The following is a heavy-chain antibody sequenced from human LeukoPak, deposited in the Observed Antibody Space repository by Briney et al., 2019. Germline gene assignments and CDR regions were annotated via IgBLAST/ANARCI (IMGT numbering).Heavy chain of an antibody. V-gene: IGHV3-15*01. Sequence: GGSLRLSCAASGFTFSNYAMTWVRPAPGKGLEWVGRLKSKTDGGTTDYAAPVKGRFTISRDDSKNTLYLQMNSLKTEDTAVYYCTTSIAAATRVYYYGMDVWGQGTTVTVSS. CDR2: LKSKTDGGTT. CDR1: GFTFSNYA. J-gene: IGHJ6*02. CDR3: TTSIAAATRVYYYGMDV. D-gene: IGHD6-13*01.